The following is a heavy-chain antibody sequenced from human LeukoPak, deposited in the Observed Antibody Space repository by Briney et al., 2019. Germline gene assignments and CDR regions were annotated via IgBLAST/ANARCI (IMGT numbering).Heavy chain of an antibody. Sequence: ASLKVSCKASGYTFTSYYMHWVRQAPGQGLEWMGIINPSGGSTSYAQNFQGRVTMTRDTSTSTVYMELSSLRSEETAVYYCARELLDCGGNCYGPDYWGQGTLVTVSS. J-gene: IGHJ4*02. D-gene: IGHD2-21*02. CDR1: GYTFTSYY. CDR2: INPSGGST. V-gene: IGHV1-46*01. CDR3: ARELLDCGGNCYGPDY.